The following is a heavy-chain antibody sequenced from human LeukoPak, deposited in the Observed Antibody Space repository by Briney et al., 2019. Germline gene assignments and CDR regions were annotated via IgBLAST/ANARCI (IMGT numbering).Heavy chain of an antibody. Sequence: QSGGSLRLSCAASRLTFYDQAMHWVRQAPGTGLEWVSLSGNDGSTYYADSVRGRFTISRDNAKNSLYLQMNSLRAEDTALYYCAREDCSGGSCYFVYWRQGTLVTVSS. CDR2: SGNDGST. J-gene: IGHJ4*02. D-gene: IGHD2-15*01. V-gene: IGHV3-43*02. CDR1: RLTFYDQA. CDR3: AREDCSGGSCYFVY.